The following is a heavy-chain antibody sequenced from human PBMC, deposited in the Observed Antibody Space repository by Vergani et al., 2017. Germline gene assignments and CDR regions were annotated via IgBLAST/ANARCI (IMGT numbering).Heavy chain of an antibody. J-gene: IGHJ5*02. CDR2: IYTSGST. Sequence: QLQLQESGPGLVKPSETLSLTCTVSGGSISSSSYYWSWIRQPAGKGLEWIGRIYTSGSTNYNPSLKSRVTISVDTSKNQFSLKLSSVTAADTAVYYCAGLPYYDFWSGSGWFDPWGQGTLVTVSS. CDR3: AGLPYYDFWSGSGWFDP. V-gene: IGHV4-61*02. CDR1: GGSISSSSYY. D-gene: IGHD3-3*01.